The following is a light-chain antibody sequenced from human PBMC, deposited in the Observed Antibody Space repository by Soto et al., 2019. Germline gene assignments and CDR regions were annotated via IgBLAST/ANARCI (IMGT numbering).Light chain of an antibody. CDR3: QQYDSSYT. Sequence: EIVLTQSPGTLSLSPGETATLSCRASQTVTNNYLAWYQQKPGQAPRLVMSGASSRATGIPDRFSGGWSETDFTLTISRLEPEDFAVYYCQQYDSSYTFGQGTKLEIK. CDR2: GAS. J-gene: IGKJ2*01. CDR1: QTVTNNY. V-gene: IGKV3-20*01.